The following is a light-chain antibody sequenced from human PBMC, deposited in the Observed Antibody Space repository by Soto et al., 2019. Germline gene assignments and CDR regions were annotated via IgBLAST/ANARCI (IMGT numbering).Light chain of an antibody. CDR1: QGIRND. CDR2: AAS. CDR3: QQSRTTAYT. J-gene: IGKJ2*01. Sequence: AIQMTQSPSSLSASVGDRVTITCRASQGIRNDLGWYQHKPGKAPKLLIFAASKLQSGVPSRFSGSGSGTDFTLTISSLQPEDFATYYCQQSRTTAYTFAQGTKVEIK. V-gene: IGKV1-6*01.